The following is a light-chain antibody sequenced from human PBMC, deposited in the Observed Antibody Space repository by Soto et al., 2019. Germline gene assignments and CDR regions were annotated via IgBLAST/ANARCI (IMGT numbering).Light chain of an antibody. V-gene: IGKV1-39*01. CDR3: QQLNSYPIT. J-gene: IGKJ5*01. CDR2: AAS. CDR1: QSISNY. Sequence: DIHITQSPSSLSASVGHRVTITCRASQSISNYLNWYQQRPGKAPKLLIYAASTLQSGVPSRFSGSGSGTDFTLTISSLQPEDFATYYCQQLNSYPITFGQGTRLEI.